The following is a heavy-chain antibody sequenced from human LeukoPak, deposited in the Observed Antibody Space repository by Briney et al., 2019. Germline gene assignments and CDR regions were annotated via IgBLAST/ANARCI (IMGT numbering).Heavy chain of an antibody. D-gene: IGHD5-12*01. V-gene: IGHV1-18*01. CDR2: ISAYNGHT. CDR3: ARDRANSGYERWDYYYYMDV. J-gene: IGHJ6*03. CDR1: GYTFTSYG. Sequence: ASVKVSCKASGYTFTSYGISWVRQAPGQGMEWMGWISAYNGHTNSAQQLPPTVTIPTATSTTTAYMALRSLRSDDTAVYYCARDRANSGYERWDYYYYMDVWGKGTTVTVSS.